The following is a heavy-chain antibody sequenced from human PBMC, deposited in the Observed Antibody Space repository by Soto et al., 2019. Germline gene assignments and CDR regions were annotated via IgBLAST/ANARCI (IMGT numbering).Heavy chain of an antibody. D-gene: IGHD3-22*01. Sequence: QVQLQESGPGLVKPSETLSLTCTVSGGSISSYYWSWIRQPAGKGLEWIGRIYTSGSTNYNPSLKSRVTMSVDTSKNQFSLKLSSVTAADTAVYYCARDTYYYDSSGYYPLDYWGQGTLVTVSS. V-gene: IGHV4-4*07. CDR1: GGSISSYY. CDR2: IYTSGST. CDR3: ARDTYYYDSSGYYPLDY. J-gene: IGHJ4*02.